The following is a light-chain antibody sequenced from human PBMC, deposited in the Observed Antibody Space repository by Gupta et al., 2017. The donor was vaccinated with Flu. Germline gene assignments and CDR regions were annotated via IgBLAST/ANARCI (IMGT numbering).Light chain of an antibody. Sequence: PGQTASSACSGDKLGNKYVCWYQQRPGQSPLLVIYQDSKRPSGLPGRFSGSNSGNTATLTISGTQAMDEADYYCLVWDSSTGVFGTGTKVTVL. CDR1: KLGNKY. V-gene: IGLV3-1*01. CDR2: QDS. J-gene: IGLJ1*01. CDR3: LVWDSSTGV.